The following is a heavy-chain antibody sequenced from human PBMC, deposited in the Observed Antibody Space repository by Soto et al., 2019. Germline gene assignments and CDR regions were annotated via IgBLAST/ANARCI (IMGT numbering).Heavy chain of an antibody. CDR2: IYYSGST. D-gene: IGHD3-10*01. CDR3: ARNYYGSGIDWFDP. V-gene: IGHV4-59*08. J-gene: IGHJ5*02. Sequence: SETLSLTCTVSGGSISSYYWSWIRQPPGKGLEWIGYIYYSGSTNYNPSLKSRVNISVDTSKNQFSLKLSSVTAADTAVYYCARNYYGSGIDWFDPWGQGTLVTVSS. CDR1: GGSISSYY.